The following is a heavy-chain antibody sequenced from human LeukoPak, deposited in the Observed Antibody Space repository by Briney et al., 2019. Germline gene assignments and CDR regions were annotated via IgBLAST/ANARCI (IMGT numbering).Heavy chain of an antibody. CDR3: ATIGPYYYDSSGYLVPPFDY. CDR1: GFSFTSYW. Sequence: GESLKISCKGSGFSFTSYWIGWVRQMPGKGLEWMGIIYPGDSDTRYSPSFQGQVTISADKSISTAYLQWSSLKASDTAMYYCATIGPYYYDSSGYLVPPFDYWGQGTLVTVSS. CDR2: IYPGDSDT. V-gene: IGHV5-51*01. J-gene: IGHJ4*02. D-gene: IGHD3-22*01.